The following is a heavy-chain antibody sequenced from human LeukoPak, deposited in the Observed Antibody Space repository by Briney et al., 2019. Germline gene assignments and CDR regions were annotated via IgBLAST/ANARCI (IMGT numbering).Heavy chain of an antibody. CDR1: GFTFSSYS. D-gene: IGHD6-13*01. CDR2: ISSSSSYI. J-gene: IGHJ6*02. CDR3: ARDFYSSSWYGGDYYYGMDV. V-gene: IGHV3-21*04. Sequence: GGSLRLSCAASGFTFSSYSMNWVRQAPGKGLEWVSSISSSSSYIYYADSVKGRFTISRDNAKNSLYLQMNSLRAEDTAVYYCARDFYSSSWYGGDYYYGMDVWGQGTTVTVSS.